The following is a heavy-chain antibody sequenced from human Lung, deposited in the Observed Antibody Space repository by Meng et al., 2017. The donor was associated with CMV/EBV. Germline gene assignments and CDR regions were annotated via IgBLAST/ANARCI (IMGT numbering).Heavy chain of an antibody. CDR3: ASFDHIPRRNYFDY. D-gene: IGHD2-21*01. CDR1: GGSMSSGNYY. Sequence: VQRQESGPGLVEPSQTLSLTCTVSGGSMSSGNYYWSWIRQPPGKGLEWIGYIHHSGSAYYNPSLKSRVSISVDKSKNQFSLNLNSMTAADTAVYYCASFDHIPRRNYFDYWDQGTLVTVSS. CDR2: IHHSGSA. J-gene: IGHJ4*02. V-gene: IGHV4-30-4*01.